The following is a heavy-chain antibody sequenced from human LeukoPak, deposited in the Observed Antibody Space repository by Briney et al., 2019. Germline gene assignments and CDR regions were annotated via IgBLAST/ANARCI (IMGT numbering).Heavy chain of an antibody. CDR2: TEEDGSEK. D-gene: IGHD6-13*01. CDR3: ARAYSSSSWYDN. V-gene: IGHV3-7*04. J-gene: IGHJ5*02. CDR1: GFTFSNYW. Sequence: GGSLRLSCAASGFTFSNYWMSWVRQAPGKGLEWVANTEEDGSEKYYVDSVKGRFTISGDNAKNSLYLQMNSLRAEDTAVYYCARAYSSSSWYDNWGQGTLVTVSS.